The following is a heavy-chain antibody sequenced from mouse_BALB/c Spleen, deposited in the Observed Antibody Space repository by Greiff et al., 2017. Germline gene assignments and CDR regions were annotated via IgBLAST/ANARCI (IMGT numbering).Heavy chain of an antibody. CDR3: ARFNYYGSSYVYYAMDY. V-gene: IGHV3-2*02. D-gene: IGHD1-1*01. J-gene: IGHJ4*01. CDR2: ISYSGST. CDR1: GYSITSDYA. Sequence: EVQLVESGPGLVKPSQSLSLTCTVTGYSITSDYAWNWIRQFPGNKLEWMGYISYSGSTSYNPSLKSRISITRDTSKNQFFLQLNSVTTEDTATYYCARFNYYGSSYVYYAMDYWGQGTSVTVSS.